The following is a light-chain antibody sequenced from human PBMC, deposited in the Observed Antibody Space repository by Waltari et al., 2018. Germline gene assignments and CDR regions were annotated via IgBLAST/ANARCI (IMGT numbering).Light chain of an antibody. CDR3: STYGGANNLL. CDR1: SGDIGTYNY. V-gene: IGLV2-8*01. J-gene: IGLJ2*01. Sequence: QPALTQPPSASGSPGQSVTISCAGTSGDIGTYNYVSWYQHHPGKVPRVMIYEVNKRPSGVPDRFSGSKSGDTASLTVSGLQPEDEAEYFCSTYGGANNLLFGGGTTVTVL. CDR2: EVN.